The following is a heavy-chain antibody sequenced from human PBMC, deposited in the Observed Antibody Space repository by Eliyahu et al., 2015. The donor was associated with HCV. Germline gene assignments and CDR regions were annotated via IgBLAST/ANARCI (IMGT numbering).Heavy chain of an antibody. D-gene: IGHD2-2*02. CDR2: INAGNGDT. V-gene: IGHV1-3*01. CDR1: GFSFTSYT. Sequence: QVQLMQSGAEVKKPGASVKVSCRASGFSFTSYTLHWVRQAPGQRLEWRGWINAGNGDTKXSQXXQGRVTITRDTSASTXYMELSSLXSEDTAVYYCAGRLHCRYTGCPPGVEFDYWGQGTLVTISS. CDR3: AGRLHCRYTGCPPGVEFDY. J-gene: IGHJ4*02.